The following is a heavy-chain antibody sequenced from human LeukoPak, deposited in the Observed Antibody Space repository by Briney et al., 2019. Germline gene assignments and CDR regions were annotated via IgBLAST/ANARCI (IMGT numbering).Heavy chain of an antibody. J-gene: IGHJ6*02. CDR2: VSGSGGNT. D-gene: IGHD3-10*01. Sequence: PGGSLRLSCAASGITFSSYVMNWVRQAPGKGLECVATVSGSGGNTHYADSVKGRFTISRDNSKTTLYLQMISLRAEDAAVYHCAKGRSRSGSFYDAIDVWGQGTTVTVSS. V-gene: IGHV3-23*01. CDR1: GITFSSYV. CDR3: AKGRSRSGSFYDAIDV.